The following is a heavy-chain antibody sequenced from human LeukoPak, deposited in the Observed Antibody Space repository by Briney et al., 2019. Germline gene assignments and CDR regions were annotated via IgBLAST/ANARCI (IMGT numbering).Heavy chain of an antibody. V-gene: IGHV5-51*01. CDR2: IYPGESDT. D-gene: IGHD5-18*01. CDR3: ARQAGSYGSLFDY. Sequence: GESLKISCKGSGYRFTSYWIGWVRQTPGKGLEWMGVIYPGESDTRYSPSFQGHVTLSADKSISTAYLQWSSLNASDTAMYYFARQAGSYGSLFDYWGQGTLVTVSS. J-gene: IGHJ4*02. CDR1: GYRFTSYW.